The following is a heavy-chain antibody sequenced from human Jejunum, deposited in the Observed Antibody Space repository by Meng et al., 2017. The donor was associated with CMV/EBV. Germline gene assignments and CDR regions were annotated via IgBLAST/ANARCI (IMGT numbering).Heavy chain of an antibody. Sequence: CVASGFRLVDYMSWIRQAPGKGLEWVAYISGSGTTIYYADSVKGRFTVSRDNAKSSLYLQMNSLRAEDTAVYYCARDIRHGGSDIWGQGAMVTVSS. CDR1: GFRLVDY. D-gene: IGHD3-10*01. V-gene: IGHV3-11*01. J-gene: IGHJ3*02. CDR2: ISGSGTTI. CDR3: ARDIRHGGSDI.